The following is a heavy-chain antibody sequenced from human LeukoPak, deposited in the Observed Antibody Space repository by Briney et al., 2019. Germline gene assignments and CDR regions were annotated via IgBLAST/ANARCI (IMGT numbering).Heavy chain of an antibody. CDR3: ARQNLVVDAFDI. V-gene: IGHV1-18*01. D-gene: IGHD2-15*01. Sequence: ASVKVSCKASGYTFTSYGITWVRQAPGQGLEWMGWISAYNGNTNYAQKFQGRVTMTRDTSISTAYMELSRLRSDDTAVYYCARQNLVVDAFDIWGQGTMVTVSS. CDR1: GYTFTSYG. J-gene: IGHJ3*02. CDR2: ISAYNGNT.